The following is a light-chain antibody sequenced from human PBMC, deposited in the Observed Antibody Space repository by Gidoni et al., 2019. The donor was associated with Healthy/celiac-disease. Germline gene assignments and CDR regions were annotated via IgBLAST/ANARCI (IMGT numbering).Light chain of an antibody. J-gene: IGKJ2*03. CDR2: AAS. CDR1: QSISSY. V-gene: IGKV1-39*01. Sequence: DIQMTHSPSSLSASVGDRVTIPCRESQSISSYLNWYQQQPGKAPKLLIYAASSLQSGVPSRFSVSGSGTDFTLTISSLQPEAFATYYCHQSYSTPPPYSFGQGTKLEIK. CDR3: HQSYSTPPPYS.